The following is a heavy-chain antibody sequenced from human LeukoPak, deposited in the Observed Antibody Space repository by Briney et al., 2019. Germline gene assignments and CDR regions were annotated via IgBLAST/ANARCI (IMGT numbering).Heavy chain of an antibody. D-gene: IGHD4-17*01. J-gene: IGHJ6*03. CDR3: ARGYGDLYYYYYYMDV. V-gene: IGHV4-39*07. Sequence: PSETLSLTCTVSGGSISSGSYYWSWIRQPAGKGLEWIGSIYHSGSTYYNPSLKSRVTISVDTSKNQFSLKLSSVTAADTAVYYCARGYGDLYYYYYYMDVWGKGTTVTVSS. CDR2: IYHSGST. CDR1: GGSISSGSYY.